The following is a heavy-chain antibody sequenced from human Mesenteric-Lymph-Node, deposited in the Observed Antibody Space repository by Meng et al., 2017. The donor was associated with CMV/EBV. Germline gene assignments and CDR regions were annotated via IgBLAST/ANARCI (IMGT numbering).Heavy chain of an antibody. J-gene: IGHJ4*02. CDR1: GFTFSSYE. D-gene: IGHD3-10*01. CDR3: ARDGTGTGPDYFDY. V-gene: IGHV3-48*03. Sequence: LSLTCAASGFTFSSYEMNWVRQAPGKGLEWVSYISSSGNTKYYADSVKGRFTISRDNAKNSLYLQMNSLRAEDTAVYYCARDGTGTGPDYFDYWGQGTLVTVSS. CDR2: ISSSGNTK.